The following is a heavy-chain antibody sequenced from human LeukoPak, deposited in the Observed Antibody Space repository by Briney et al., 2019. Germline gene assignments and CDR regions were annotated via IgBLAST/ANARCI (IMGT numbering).Heavy chain of an antibody. Sequence: ASVKVSCKASGYSFTSYYMHWVRQAPGQGLEWMGIINPSGGSTSYAQKFQGRVTMTRDMSTRTVYMELSSLRSEDTAVYYCARDSEDTTMGPGYWGQGTLVTVSS. V-gene: IGHV1-46*01. CDR1: GYSFTSYY. J-gene: IGHJ4*02. CDR2: INPSGGST. D-gene: IGHD5-18*01. CDR3: ARDSEDTTMGPGY.